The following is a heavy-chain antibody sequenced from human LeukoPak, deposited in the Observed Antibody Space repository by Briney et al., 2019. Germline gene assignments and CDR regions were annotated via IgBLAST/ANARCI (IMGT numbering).Heavy chain of an antibody. CDR3: ARGLGYCSGGSCYTGAFDI. D-gene: IGHD2-15*01. V-gene: IGHV3-33*01. CDR2: IWYDGSNK. CDR1: GFTFSSYG. Sequence: GGSLRLSCAASGFTFSSYGMHWVRQAPGKGLEWVAVIWYDGSNKYYADSVKGRFTISRDNSKNTLYLQMNSLRAEDTAVYYCARGLGYCSGGSCYTGAFDIWGQGTMVTVSS. J-gene: IGHJ3*02.